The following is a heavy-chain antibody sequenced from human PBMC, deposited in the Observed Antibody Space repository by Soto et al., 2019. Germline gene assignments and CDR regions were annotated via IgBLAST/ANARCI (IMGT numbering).Heavy chain of an antibody. J-gene: IGHJ6*02. Sequence: QVQLVQSGAEVKKPGSSVKVSCKASGGTFSSYAISWVRQAPGQGLEWMGGIIPIFGTANYAQKFQGRVTITPDESTSTADRELSSLRSEDTAVYYCARREGLYDYYGMDVWGQGTTVTVSS. V-gene: IGHV1-69*05. CDR2: IIPIFGTA. CDR3: ARREGLYDYYGMDV. CDR1: GGTFSSYA.